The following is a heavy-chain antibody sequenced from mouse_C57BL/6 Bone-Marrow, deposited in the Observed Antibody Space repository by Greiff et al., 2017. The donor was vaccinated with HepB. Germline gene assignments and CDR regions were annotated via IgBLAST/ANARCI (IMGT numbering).Heavy chain of an antibody. CDR3: ARGGPLAMDY. CDR1: GFNIKDYY. J-gene: IGHJ4*01. V-gene: IGHV14-2*01. CDR2: IDPEDGET. Sequence: EVQLQQSGAELVKPGASVKLSCTASGFNIKDYYMHWVKQRTEQGLEWIGRIDPEDGETKYAPKFPGKATITADTSSNTAYLQLSSLTSEDTAVYYCARGGPLAMDYWGQGTSVTVSS.